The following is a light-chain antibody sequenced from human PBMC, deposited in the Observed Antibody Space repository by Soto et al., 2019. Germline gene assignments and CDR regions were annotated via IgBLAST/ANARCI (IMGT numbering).Light chain of an antibody. V-gene: IGKV3-15*01. J-gene: IGKJ5*01. CDR3: QQYDNWPPIT. CDR2: AAS. Sequence: EIVLTQFPGTLSLSPGERATLSCRASQSVSSSYLAWYQHKHGQAPRLLMYAASARATGIPARFSGSGSGTEFTLTISSLQSEDFAVYYCQQYDNWPPITFGQGTRLEIK. CDR1: QSVSSSY.